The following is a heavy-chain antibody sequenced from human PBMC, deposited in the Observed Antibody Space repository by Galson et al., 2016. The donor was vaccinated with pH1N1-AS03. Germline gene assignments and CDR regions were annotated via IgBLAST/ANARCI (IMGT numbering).Heavy chain of an antibody. CDR3: ARCSNDYGSY. Sequence: QSGAEVKKPGESLKISCKGSGYSFPSHWIAWVRQMPGKGLEWMGIIYPSDSDTRYNSSFQGQVTISADTSISTAYLQWNSLKASDTAIYYCARCSNDYGSYWGQGTLVTVSS. J-gene: IGHJ4*02. CDR2: IYPSDSDT. V-gene: IGHV5-51*01. CDR1: GYSFPSHW. D-gene: IGHD4-17*01.